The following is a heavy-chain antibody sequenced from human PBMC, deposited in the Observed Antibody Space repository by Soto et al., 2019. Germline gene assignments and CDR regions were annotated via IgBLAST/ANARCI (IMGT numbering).Heavy chain of an antibody. Sequence: QVQLQESGPGLVKPSGTLSLTCAVSGGSISSSNWWSWVRQPPGKGLEWIGEIYHSGSTNYNPSLKSRVTISVDKSKNQFSRKLSSVTAADTAVYYCAREDGYSDYDSSGYSFYYYYGMDVWGQGTTVTVSS. CDR1: GGSISSSNW. V-gene: IGHV4-4*02. J-gene: IGHJ6*02. CDR3: AREDGYSDYDSSGYSFYYYYGMDV. D-gene: IGHD3-22*01. CDR2: IYHSGST.